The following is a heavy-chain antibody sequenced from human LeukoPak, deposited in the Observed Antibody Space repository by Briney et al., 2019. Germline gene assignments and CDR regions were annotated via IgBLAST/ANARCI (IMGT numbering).Heavy chain of an antibody. CDR3: ARVYSSSSDAFDI. D-gene: IGHD6-13*01. CDR2: INPNSGGT. Sequence: ASVKVSCKASGYTFTSYGISWVRQAPGQGLEWMGWINPNSGGTNYAQKFQGWVTMTRDTSISTAYMELSRLRSDDTAVYYCARVYSSSSDAFDIWGQGTMVTVSS. V-gene: IGHV1-2*04. J-gene: IGHJ3*02. CDR1: GYTFTSYG.